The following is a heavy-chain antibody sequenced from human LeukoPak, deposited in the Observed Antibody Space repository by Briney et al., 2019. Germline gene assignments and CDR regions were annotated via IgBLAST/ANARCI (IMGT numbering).Heavy chain of an antibody. J-gene: IGHJ4*02. CDR3: ARDRYSSGWYGHFDY. Sequence: GGSLRLSCAASGFTFSSYSMNWVRQAPGKGLEWVAVISYDGSNKYYADSVKGRFTISRDNSKNTLYLQMNSLRAEDTAVYYCARDRYSSGWYGHFDYWGQGTLVTVSS. V-gene: IGHV3-30*03. CDR1: GFTFSSYS. CDR2: ISYDGSNK. D-gene: IGHD6-19*01.